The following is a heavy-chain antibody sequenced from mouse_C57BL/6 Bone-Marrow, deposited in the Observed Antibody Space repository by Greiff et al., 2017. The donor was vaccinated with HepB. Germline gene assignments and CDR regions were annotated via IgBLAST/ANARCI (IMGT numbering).Heavy chain of an antibody. CDR3: VRRGSYAMDY. Sequence: VHVKQSGAELVRPGASVKLSCTASGFNIKDDYMHWVKQRPEQGLEWIGWIDPENGDTEYASKFQGKATITADTSSNTAYLQLSSLTSEDTAVYYCVRRGSYAMDYWGQGTSVTVSS. CDR1: GFNIKDDY. CDR2: IDPENGDT. V-gene: IGHV14-4*01. J-gene: IGHJ4*01.